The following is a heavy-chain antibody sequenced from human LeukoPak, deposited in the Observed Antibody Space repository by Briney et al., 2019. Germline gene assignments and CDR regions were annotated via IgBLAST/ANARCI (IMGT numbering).Heavy chain of an antibody. J-gene: IGHJ4*02. CDR3: ARKLYYGDYFDY. D-gene: IGHD3-3*01. Sequence: SETLSLTCAVSGYSISSGYYWGWIRQPPGKGLEWIGSIYHSGSTYYNPSLKSRVTISVDTSKNQFSLKLSSVTAADTAVYYCARKLYYGDYFDYWGQGTLVTVSS. CDR2: IYHSGST. V-gene: IGHV4-38-2*01. CDR1: GYSISSGYY.